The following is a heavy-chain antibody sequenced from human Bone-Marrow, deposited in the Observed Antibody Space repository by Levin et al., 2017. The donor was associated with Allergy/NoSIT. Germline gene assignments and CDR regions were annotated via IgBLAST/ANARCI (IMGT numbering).Heavy chain of an antibody. Sequence: GSLRLSCAVYGGSFSGYYWSWIRQPPGKGLEWIGEINHSGSTNYNPSLKSRVTISVDTSKNQFSLKLSSVTAADTAVYYCARGGITMIDGGGIFWFCGMDVWGQGTTVTVSS. V-gene: IGHV4-34*01. J-gene: IGHJ6*02. CDR3: ARGGITMIDGGGIFWFCGMDV. D-gene: IGHD3-22*01. CDR2: INHSGST. CDR1: GGSFSGYY.